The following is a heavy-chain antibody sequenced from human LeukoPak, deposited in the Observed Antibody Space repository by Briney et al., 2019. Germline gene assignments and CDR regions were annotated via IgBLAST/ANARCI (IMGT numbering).Heavy chain of an antibody. D-gene: IGHD6-13*01. CDR2: MNPNSGNT. CDR1: GYTFTSYD. V-gene: IGHV1-8*01. CDR3: ARGLKSAAAGRTYYYYMDV. Sequence: GASVKVSCKASGYTFTSYDINWVRQATGQGLEWMGWMNPNSGNTGYAQKFQGRVTVTRNTSISTAYMELSSLRSEDTAVYYCARGLKSAAAGRTYYYYMDVWGKGTTVTISS. J-gene: IGHJ6*03.